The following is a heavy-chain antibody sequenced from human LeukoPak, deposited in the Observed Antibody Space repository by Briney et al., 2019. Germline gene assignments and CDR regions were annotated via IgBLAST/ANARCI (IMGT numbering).Heavy chain of an antibody. Sequence: SETLSLTCAVYGGSFSGYYWSWIRQPPGKGLEWIGEINHSGSTNYNPSLKSRVTISLDTSKNQFSLKLSSVTAADTAVYYCARLNDRADAFDIWGQGTMVTVSS. CDR2: INHSGST. D-gene: IGHD3-22*01. CDR3: ARLNDRADAFDI. V-gene: IGHV4-34*01. J-gene: IGHJ3*02. CDR1: GGSFSGYY.